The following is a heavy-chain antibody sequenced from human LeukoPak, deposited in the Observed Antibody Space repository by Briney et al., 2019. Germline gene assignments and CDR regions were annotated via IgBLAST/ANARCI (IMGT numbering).Heavy chain of an antibody. CDR2: IWFDGSKK. D-gene: IGHD3-10*01. CDR1: GFIFSSYG. Sequence: PGGSLRLSCAASGFIFSSYGMHWVRQAPGKGPEWVAVIWFDGSKKYYADSVKGRFTISRDNSKNTLYLQMNSLRAEDTAVYYCARGPVLWYGELAYAFDIWGRGTVVTVSS. CDR3: ARGPVLWYGELAYAFDI. V-gene: IGHV3-33*01. J-gene: IGHJ3*02.